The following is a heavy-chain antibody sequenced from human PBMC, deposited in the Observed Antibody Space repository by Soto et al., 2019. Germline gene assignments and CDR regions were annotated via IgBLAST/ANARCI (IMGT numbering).Heavy chain of an antibody. J-gene: IGHJ6*02. D-gene: IGHD3-9*01. CDR3: ANLQRASYYDILTGYPPASMDV. V-gene: IGHV3-23*01. CDR2: ISGSGGST. Sequence: GGSLRLSCAASGFTFSSYAMSWVRQAPGKGLEWVSAISGSGGSTYYADSVKGRFTISRDNSKNTLYLQMNSLRAEDTAVYYCANLQRASYYDILTGYPPASMDVWGQGTTVTVSS. CDR1: GFTFSSYA.